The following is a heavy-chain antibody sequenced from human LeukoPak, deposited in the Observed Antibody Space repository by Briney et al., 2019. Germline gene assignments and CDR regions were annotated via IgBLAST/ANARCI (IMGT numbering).Heavy chain of an antibody. Sequence: SETLSLTCSVSGYSISSGYYWGWIRQAPGKGLEWIGNHYHSGSTYYNPSLKSRVSISVDTSKNQFSLNLSSVTAADTAVYYCATEIQNIAGRVYWGQGTLVTVSS. CDR1: GYSISSGYY. D-gene: IGHD6-6*01. CDR2: HYHSGST. J-gene: IGHJ4*02. CDR3: ATEIQNIAGRVY. V-gene: IGHV4-38-2*02.